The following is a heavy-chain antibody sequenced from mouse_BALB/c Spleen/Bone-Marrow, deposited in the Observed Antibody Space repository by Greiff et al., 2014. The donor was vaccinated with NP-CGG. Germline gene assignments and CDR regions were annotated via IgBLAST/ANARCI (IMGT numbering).Heavy chain of an antibody. V-gene: IGHV1-4*01. CDR2: INPSSGYT. Sequence: QVQLQQSGAELARPGASVKMSCKASGYTFTSFTIHWVKQRPGQGLEWIGYINPSSGYTNYNQNFKDKATLTADKSASTAYVQLTSLTSEDSAVYYCARRDYGPFYALDYWGQGTSVTVSS. CDR1: GYTFTSFT. CDR3: ARRDYGPFYALDY. D-gene: IGHD1-2*01. J-gene: IGHJ4*01.